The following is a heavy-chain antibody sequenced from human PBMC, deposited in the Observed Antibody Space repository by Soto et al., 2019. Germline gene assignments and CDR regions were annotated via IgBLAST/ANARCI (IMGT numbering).Heavy chain of an antibody. CDR2: IKEDGTEE. CDR3: TSGPLGAAHY. D-gene: IGHD6-25*01. CDR1: GFTFSNYY. J-gene: IGHJ4*02. Sequence: EVQLVESGGGLVQPGGSLRLSCAASGFTFSNYYMTWVRQAPGKGLEWVANIKEDGTEEFYGDSATGRFTISRDNAKNSLFLQMDSLRVEDTAGYYCTSGPLGAAHYWGQGTLVSVSS. V-gene: IGHV3-7*01.